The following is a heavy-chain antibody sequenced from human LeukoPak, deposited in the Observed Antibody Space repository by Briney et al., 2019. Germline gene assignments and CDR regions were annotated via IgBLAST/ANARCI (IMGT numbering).Heavy chain of an antibody. D-gene: IGHD3-10*01. CDR2: MNPNSGAT. CDR3: ARVYGSGSYALHY. J-gene: IGHJ4*02. CDR1: GYTFTDYY. Sequence: ASVKVSCKASGYTFTDYYIHWVRQAPGQGLERMGWMNPNSGATDYAQKFQGRVTMTRDTSINTAYMELSRLRSDDTALYYCARVYGSGSYALHYWGQGTLVTVSS. V-gene: IGHV1-2*02.